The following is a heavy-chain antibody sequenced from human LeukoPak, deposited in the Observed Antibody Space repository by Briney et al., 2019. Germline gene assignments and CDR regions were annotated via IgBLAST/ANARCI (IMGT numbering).Heavy chain of an antibody. Sequence: GESLRISCKGSGYSFTSYWISWVRQMPGKGLEWMGRMDPSDSYTNYSPSFQGHVTISADKSISTAYLQWSSLKASDTAMYYCARQKATVTPSFDYWGQGTLVTVSS. CDR1: GYSFTSYW. J-gene: IGHJ4*02. CDR2: MDPSDSYT. V-gene: IGHV5-10-1*01. D-gene: IGHD4-17*01. CDR3: ARQKATVTPSFDY.